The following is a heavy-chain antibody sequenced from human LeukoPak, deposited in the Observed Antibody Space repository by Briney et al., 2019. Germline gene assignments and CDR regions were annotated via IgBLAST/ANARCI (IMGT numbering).Heavy chain of an antibody. CDR1: GFTFSSYS. V-gene: IGHV3-21*01. D-gene: IGHD6-19*01. J-gene: IGHJ6*02. Sequence: PGGSLRLSCAASGFTFSSYSMNWVRQAPGKGLEWVSSISSSSTYIYYADSVEGRFTISRDNAKNSLYLQMNSLRAEDTAVYYCARDASIAVAGAYYCYYGVDVWGQGTTVTVSS. CDR3: ARDASIAVAGAYYCYYGVDV. CDR2: ISSSSTYI.